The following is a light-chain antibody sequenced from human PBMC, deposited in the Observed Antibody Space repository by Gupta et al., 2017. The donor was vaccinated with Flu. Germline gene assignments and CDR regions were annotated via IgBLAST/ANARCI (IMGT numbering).Light chain of an antibody. Sequence: QSVLTQPPSLSAPSGQKVTVSCSGSSSNIGNNFVSWYQQLPGTTPKLAIYQNDRRPSGIPDRFSGSKSATSATLGITGLQTGDEADYYCGTWDTSLRAWVFGGGTKLTVL. J-gene: IGLJ3*02. CDR1: SSNIGNNF. CDR3: GTWDTSLRAWV. V-gene: IGLV1-51*02. CDR2: QND.